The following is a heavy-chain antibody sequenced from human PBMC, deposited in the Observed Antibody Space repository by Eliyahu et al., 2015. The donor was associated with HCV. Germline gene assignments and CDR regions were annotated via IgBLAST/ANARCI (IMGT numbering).Heavy chain of an antibody. V-gene: IGHV4-39*07. CDR2: IYYSGST. CDR1: GGSIXSSSYY. J-gene: IGHJ6*02. CDR3: ARDLRFLEWFQGYGMDV. Sequence: QLQLQESGPGLVKPSETLSLTXTVSGGSIXSSSYYWGWIRQPPGKGLEWIGSIYYSGSTYYNPSLKSRVTISVDTSKNQFSLKLSSVTAADTAVYYCARDLRFLEWFQGYGMDVWGQGTTVTVSS. D-gene: IGHD3-3*01.